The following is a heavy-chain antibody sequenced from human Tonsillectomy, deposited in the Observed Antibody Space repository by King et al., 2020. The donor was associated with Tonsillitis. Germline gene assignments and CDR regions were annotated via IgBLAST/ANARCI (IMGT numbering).Heavy chain of an antibody. CDR2: ISYDGGNK. CDR3: ARDCGGGSCYRDV. Sequence: VQLVQSGGGVVQPGRSLRLSCVASGFTFSSYAMHWVRQAPGKGLEWVAVISYDGGNKYYADSVKGRFTISRDNSKNTLYLQMNSLRAEDTAVYYCARDCGGGSCYRDVWGQGPTVTVSS. V-gene: IGHV3-30*04. J-gene: IGHJ6*02. D-gene: IGHD2-15*01. CDR1: GFTFSSYA.